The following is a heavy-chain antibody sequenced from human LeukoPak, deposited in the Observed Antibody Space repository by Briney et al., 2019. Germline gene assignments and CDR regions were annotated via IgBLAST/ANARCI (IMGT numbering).Heavy chain of an antibody. CDR1: GGSISSYY. CDR2: IYTSGST. V-gene: IGHV4-4*07. D-gene: IGHD4-17*01. CDR3: ASQPTMTTVTTSWYFDL. J-gene: IGHJ2*01. Sequence: SETLSLTCTVSGGSISSYYWSWIRQPAGKGLEWIGRIYTSGSTNYNPSLKSRVTMSVDTSKNQFSLKLSSVTAADTAVYYCASQPTMTTVTTSWYFDLWGRGTLVTVSS.